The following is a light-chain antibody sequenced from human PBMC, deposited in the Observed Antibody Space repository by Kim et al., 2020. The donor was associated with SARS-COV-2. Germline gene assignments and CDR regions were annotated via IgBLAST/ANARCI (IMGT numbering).Light chain of an antibody. CDR3: QVWDSSSDHPEVV. V-gene: IGLV3-21*04. CDR1: NSGSKR. CDR2: YDS. J-gene: IGLJ2*01. Sequence: GKTARITCGGNNSGSKRVHWYQQKPGQAPVLVIYYDSDRPSGIPERFSGSNSGNTATLTISRVEAGDEADYYCQVWDSSSDHPEVVFGGGTQLTVL.